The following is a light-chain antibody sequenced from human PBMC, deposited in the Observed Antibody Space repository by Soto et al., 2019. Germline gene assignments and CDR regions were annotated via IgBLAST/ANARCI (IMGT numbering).Light chain of an antibody. J-gene: IGKJ4*01. Sequence: DIQMTQSPSSVSASVGDRVTITCRASQDISNWLAWYQQKPGKAPKLLMYSASNLQSGVPSRFSGSGSGTDFTLTISSLQPEDFASYYCQQANGFPLTFGGGTRVEIK. CDR1: QDISNW. CDR2: SAS. V-gene: IGKV1-12*01. CDR3: QQANGFPLT.